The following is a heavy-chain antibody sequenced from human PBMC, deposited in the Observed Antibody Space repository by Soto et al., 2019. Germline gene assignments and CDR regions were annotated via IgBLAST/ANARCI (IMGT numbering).Heavy chain of an antibody. V-gene: IGHV4-39*01. CDR1: GASISSRDYY. D-gene: IGHD2-8*01. Sequence: SETLSLTCTVSGASISSRDYYWGWIRQTPGKGLEWIGNIDYNGVTYYNPSLKSRVTVSKDTSKNQFSLKVASVTAADTAIYYCGRVMIGTSRHTDSDYWGQGTQVTVS. CDR3: GRVMIGTSRHTDSDY. CDR2: IDYNGVT. J-gene: IGHJ4*02.